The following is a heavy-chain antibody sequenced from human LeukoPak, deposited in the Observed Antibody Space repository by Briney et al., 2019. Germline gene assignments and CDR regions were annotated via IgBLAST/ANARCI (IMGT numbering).Heavy chain of an antibody. CDR2: IIPIFGTA. D-gene: IGHD3-10*01. CDR1: GGTFSNYA. Sequence: SVKVSCKASGGTFSNYAISWVRQAPGQGLEWMGGIIPIFGTANYAQKFQGRVTMTEDTSTDTAYMELSSLRSEDTAVYYCATALWFGGAWGQGTLVTVSS. J-gene: IGHJ5*02. CDR3: ATALWFGGA. V-gene: IGHV1-69*06.